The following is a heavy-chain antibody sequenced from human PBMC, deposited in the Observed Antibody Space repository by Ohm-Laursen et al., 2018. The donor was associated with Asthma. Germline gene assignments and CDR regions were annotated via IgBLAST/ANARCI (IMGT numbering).Heavy chain of an antibody. CDR2: IYYSWST. CDR3: ARSDYGEQSADY. J-gene: IGHJ4*02. D-gene: IGHD4-17*01. CDR1: GASITSAPYY. Sequence: TLSLTCTVSGASITSAPYYWNWIRQHPGKGLEWIGYIYYSWSTYYNPSLESRVTISLDSSKNQFSLKLSSVTAADTAVYYCARSDYGEQSADYWGQGTLVTVSS. V-gene: IGHV4-31*03.